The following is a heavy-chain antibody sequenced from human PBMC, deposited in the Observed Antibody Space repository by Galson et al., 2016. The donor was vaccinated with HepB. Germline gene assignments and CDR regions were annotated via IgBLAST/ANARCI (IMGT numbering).Heavy chain of an antibody. J-gene: IGHJ6*02. CDR2: IYSGGAT. CDR3: ASPPSRGV. V-gene: IGHV3-66*01. Sequence: SLRLSCAASGFTVSNNYMSWVRQAPGKGLEWVSVIYSGGATKYADSVKGRFTISRDDSKNTLYLQMDNLRAEDTALYYCASPPSRGVWGQGTTVTVSS. CDR1: GFTVSNNY. D-gene: IGHD3-10*01.